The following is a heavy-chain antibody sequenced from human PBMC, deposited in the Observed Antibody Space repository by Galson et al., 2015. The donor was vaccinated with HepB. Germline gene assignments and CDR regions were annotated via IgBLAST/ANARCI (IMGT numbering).Heavy chain of an antibody. Sequence: SVKVSCKASGYTFTRNAIHWVRQAPGQRLEWMGIINPSGGSTNYAQKFQGRVTMTRDTSTSTVYMELSSLRSDDTAVYYCARGPVRGTAAAATPFEYWGQGTLVTVSS. J-gene: IGHJ4*02. CDR3: ARGPVRGTAAAATPFEY. CDR2: INPSGGST. V-gene: IGHV1-46*01. CDR1: GYTFTRNA. D-gene: IGHD6-13*01.